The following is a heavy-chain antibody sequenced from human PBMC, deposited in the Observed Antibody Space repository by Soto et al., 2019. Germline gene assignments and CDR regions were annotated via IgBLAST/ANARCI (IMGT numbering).Heavy chain of an antibody. V-gene: IGHV4-34*01. CDR2: INHSGST. D-gene: IGHD3-3*01. CDR3: ARGSLFTIFGTLDV. Sequence: SETLSLTCAVYGGSFSGYYWSWIRQPPGKGLEWIGEINHSGSTNYNPSLKSRVTISVDTSKNQFSLKLSSVTAADTAVYYCARGSLFTIFGTLDVWGQGTTVTVSS. J-gene: IGHJ6*02. CDR1: GGSFSGYY.